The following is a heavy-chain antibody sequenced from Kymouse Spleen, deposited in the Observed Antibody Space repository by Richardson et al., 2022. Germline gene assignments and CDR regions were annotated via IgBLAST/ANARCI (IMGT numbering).Heavy chain of an antibody. CDR2: IKQDGSEK. CDR1: GFTFSSYW. D-gene: IGHD1-7*01. CDR3: AREKTGTTNDAFDI. Sequence: EVQLVESGGGLVQPGGSLRLSCAASGFTFSSYWMSWVRQAPGKGLEWVANIKQDGSEKYYVDSVKGRFTISRDNAKNSLYLQMNSLRAEDTAVYYCAREKTGTTNDAFDIWGQGTMVTVSS. V-gene: IGHV3-7*01. J-gene: IGHJ3*02.